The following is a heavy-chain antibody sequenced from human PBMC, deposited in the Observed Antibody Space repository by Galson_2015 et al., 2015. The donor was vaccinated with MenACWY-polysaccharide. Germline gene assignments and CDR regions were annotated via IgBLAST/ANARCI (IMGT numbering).Heavy chain of an antibody. D-gene: IGHD1-26*01. CDR3: ARVLKGLVGATPDY. Sequence: SLRLSCAGSGFTFSSYSMNWVRQAPGKGLEWVSYISSSNTIYYADSVKGRFTISRDNAKNSLYLQMNSLRDADTAVDYCARVLKGLVGATPDYWGQGTLVTVSS. CDR1: GFTFSSYS. J-gene: IGHJ4*02. V-gene: IGHV3-48*02. CDR2: ISSSNTI.